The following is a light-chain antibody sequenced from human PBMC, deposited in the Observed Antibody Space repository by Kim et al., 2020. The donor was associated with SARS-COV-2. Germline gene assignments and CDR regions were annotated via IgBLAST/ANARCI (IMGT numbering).Light chain of an antibody. J-gene: IGLJ2*01. CDR2: GDN. CDR1: TSNVGAGYV. Sequence: LTMAGTGSTSNVGAGYVVHWYQRLRGKAHKLLIFGDNNRPSGVPDRFSGSQSGASASLAITGLQAEDEADYFCQSYDISLAGSEVFGGGTQLTVL. V-gene: IGLV1-40*01. CDR3: QSYDISLAGSEV.